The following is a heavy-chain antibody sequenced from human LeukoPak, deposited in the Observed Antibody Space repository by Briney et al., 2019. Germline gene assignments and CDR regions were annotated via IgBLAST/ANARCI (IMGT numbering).Heavy chain of an antibody. CDR2: IKAGGSEK. CDR1: GFSLSGHW. V-gene: IGHV3-7*05. CDR3: AYRNNFEY. Sequence: GGSLRLSCATSGFSLSGHWMNWVRQPPGKGLEWVANIKAGGSEKYYVDSVKGRFIISRDDAKITVDLQMDNLRTEDSAVYYCAYRNNFEYWGQGTLVTVSS. D-gene: IGHD1-26*01. J-gene: IGHJ4*02.